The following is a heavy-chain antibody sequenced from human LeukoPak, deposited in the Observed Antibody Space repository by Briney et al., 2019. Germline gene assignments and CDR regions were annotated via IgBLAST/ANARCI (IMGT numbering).Heavy chain of an antibody. V-gene: IGHV1-46*01. Sequence: ASVKVSCKASGYTFTSYYMHWVRQAPGQGLEWMGIINPSGGSTSYAQKFQGRVTMTRDTSTSTAYMELRSLRSDDTAVYYCARDRGVGITGTTLADAFDIWGQGTMVTVSS. CDR3: ARDRGVGITGTTLADAFDI. CDR1: GYTFTSYY. D-gene: IGHD1-7*01. CDR2: INPSGGST. J-gene: IGHJ3*02.